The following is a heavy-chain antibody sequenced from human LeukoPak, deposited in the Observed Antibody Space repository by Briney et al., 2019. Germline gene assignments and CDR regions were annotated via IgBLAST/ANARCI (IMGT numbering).Heavy chain of an antibody. D-gene: IGHD5-18*01. J-gene: IGHJ3*02. CDR1: GFTFDDYG. V-gene: IGHV3-20*04. Sequence: GGSLRLSCAASGFTFDDYGMSWVRQAPGKGLEWVSGINWNGGSTGYADSVKGRFTISRDNGKNSLYLQMNSKRAEDTALYYCARDGAVGYSYGASDIWGQGTMATVCS. CDR2: INWNGGST. CDR3: ARDGAVGYSYGASDI.